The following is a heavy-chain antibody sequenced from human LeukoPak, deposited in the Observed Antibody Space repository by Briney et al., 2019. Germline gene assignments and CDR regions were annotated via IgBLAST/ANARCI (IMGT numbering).Heavy chain of an antibody. V-gene: IGHV1-46*01. CDR1: GYTFTSYY. CDR2: INPSGGST. D-gene: IGHD6-13*01. J-gene: IGHJ4*02. Sequence: ASVKVSCKTSGYTFTSYYIHWVRQAPGQGLEWMGIINPSGGSTSYAQKFQGRVAMTRDTSTSRVYMEVSSLRSEDTAVYYCARTYSSSDEFDYWGQGTLVTVSS. CDR3: ARTYSSSDEFDY.